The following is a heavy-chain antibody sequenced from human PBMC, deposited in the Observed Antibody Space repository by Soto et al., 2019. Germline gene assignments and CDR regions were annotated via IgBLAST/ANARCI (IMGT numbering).Heavy chain of an antibody. J-gene: IGHJ4*02. V-gene: IGHV4-34*01. D-gene: IGHD1-26*01. CDR3: ARGPYSRGVGATNPSH. CDR2: INRGGGT. Sequence: SETLSLTCAVYGGSFSDDYWTWIRQPPGRGLEWIGEINRGGGTIYNPSLESRVTISADTSKNQFSLKLTSVTAADAAVYYCARGPYSRGVGATNPSHWGQGTLVTVSS. CDR1: GGSFSDDY.